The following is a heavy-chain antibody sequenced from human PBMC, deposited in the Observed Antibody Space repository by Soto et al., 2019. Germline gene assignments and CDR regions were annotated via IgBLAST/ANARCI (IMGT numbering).Heavy chain of an antibody. V-gene: IGHV1-69*01. J-gene: IGHJ6*02. D-gene: IGHD5-18*01. CDR3: AIGYTWGVGLQLWLGCGMDV. CDR2: IIPIFGTA. CDR1: GGTFSSYA. Sequence: QVQLVQSGAEVKKPGSSVKVSCKASGGTFSSYAISWVRQAPGQGLEWMGGIIPIFGTANYAQKFHGRVTITADESTSTAYMELSSLRCADTAVYYCAIGYTWGVGLQLWLGCGMDVWGQGTTVTVSS.